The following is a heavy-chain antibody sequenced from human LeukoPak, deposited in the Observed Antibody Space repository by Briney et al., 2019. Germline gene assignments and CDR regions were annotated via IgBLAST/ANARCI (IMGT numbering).Heavy chain of an antibody. J-gene: IGHJ4*02. CDR2: ISAYKGIT. D-gene: IGHD3-22*01. Sequence: ASVKVSCKASGYNFTSYGISWVRQDPAQGLEWMGWISAYKGITNHAQKLQGRTTTTTDTATSTAYMELRSVRSDGTAVYYCARDRRSAHYYDSSGSYFDYWGQGTLVTVSS. V-gene: IGHV1-18*01. CDR1: GYNFTSYG. CDR3: ARDRRSAHYYDSSGSYFDY.